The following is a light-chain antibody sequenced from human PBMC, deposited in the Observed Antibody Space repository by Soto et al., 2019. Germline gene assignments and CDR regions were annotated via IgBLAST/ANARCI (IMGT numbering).Light chain of an antibody. CDR2: GAS. CDR1: QTVNSNY. J-gene: IGKJ2*01. CDR3: QQYGSSISYT. V-gene: IGKV3-20*01. Sequence: VLTQSPGTLSLSPGERATLSCRASQTVNSNYLAWYQQKPGQAPRLLISGASSRATGILDRFSGSGSGTDLTLTISRVEHEDFAVYYCQQYGSSISYTFGHGTKLEIK.